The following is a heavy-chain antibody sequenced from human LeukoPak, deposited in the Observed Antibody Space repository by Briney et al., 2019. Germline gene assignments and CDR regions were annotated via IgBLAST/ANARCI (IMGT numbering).Heavy chain of an antibody. J-gene: IGHJ4*02. CDR1: GGTFSSYA. Sequence: ASVKVSCKASGGTFSSYAISWVRQAPGQGLEWMAWISTYDGNTNYAEKFQGRVTLTTDTSTTTAYMELRSLRSDDTAVYYCARDRDPYYYDSSGYADYWGQGTLLTVSS. CDR3: ARDRDPYYYDSSGYADY. V-gene: IGHV1-18*01. D-gene: IGHD3-22*01. CDR2: ISTYDGNT.